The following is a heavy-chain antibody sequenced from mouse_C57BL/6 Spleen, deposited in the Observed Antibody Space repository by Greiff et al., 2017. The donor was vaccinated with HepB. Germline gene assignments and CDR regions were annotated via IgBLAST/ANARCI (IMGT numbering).Heavy chain of an antibody. D-gene: IGHD2-4*01. CDR3: ARSKYDYDYFDY. J-gene: IGHJ2*01. Sequence: VQLQQPGAELVKPGASVKMSCKASGYTFTSYWITWVKQRPGQGLEWIGDIYPGSGSTNYNEKFKSKATLTVDTSSSTAYMQLSSLTSEDSAVYDCARSKYDYDYFDYWGQGTTLTVSS. CDR2: IYPGSGST. V-gene: IGHV1-55*01. CDR1: GYTFTSYW.